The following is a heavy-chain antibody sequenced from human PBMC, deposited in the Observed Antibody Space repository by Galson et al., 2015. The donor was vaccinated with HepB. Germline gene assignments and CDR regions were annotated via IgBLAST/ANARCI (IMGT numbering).Heavy chain of an antibody. CDR2: ISSSGSTI. Sequence: SLRLSCAASGFTFSDYYMSWIRQAPGKGLEWVSYISSSGSTIYYADSVKGRFTISRDNAKNSLYLQMNSLRAEDTAVYYCARGPRGYCSGGSCHGRRTTGYYYMDVWGKGTTVTVSS. V-gene: IGHV3-11*01. D-gene: IGHD2-15*01. CDR1: GFTFSDYY. J-gene: IGHJ6*03. CDR3: ARGPRGYCSGGSCHGRRTTGYYYMDV.